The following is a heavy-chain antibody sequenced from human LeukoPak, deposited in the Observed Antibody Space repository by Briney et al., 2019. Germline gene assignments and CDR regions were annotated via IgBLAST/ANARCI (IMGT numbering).Heavy chain of an antibody. D-gene: IGHD5-12*01. CDR2: IWYDGSNK. V-gene: IGHV3-33*01. CDR1: GFTFSSYG. J-gene: IGHJ4*02. CDR3: ARGWLRYQGPFDY. Sequence: GRSLRLSCAESGFTFSSYGMHWVRQAPGKGLEWVAVIWYDGSNKYYADSVKGRFTISRDNSKNTLYLQMNSLRAEDTAVYYCARGWLRYQGPFDYWDQGTLVTVSS.